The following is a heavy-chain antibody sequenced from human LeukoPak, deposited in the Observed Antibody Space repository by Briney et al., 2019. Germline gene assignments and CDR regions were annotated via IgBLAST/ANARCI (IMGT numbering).Heavy chain of an antibody. J-gene: IGHJ4*02. Sequence: GRSLRLSCAASEFTFSSYGMSWVRQAPGKGLEWVSWISGNTANTYYADSVQGRFSISRDNSKNTLYLQMNSLRAEDTAVYYCARSSSGDYWGQGTLVTVSS. D-gene: IGHD6-13*01. CDR1: EFTFSSYG. CDR2: ISGNTANT. CDR3: ARSSSGDY. V-gene: IGHV3-23*01.